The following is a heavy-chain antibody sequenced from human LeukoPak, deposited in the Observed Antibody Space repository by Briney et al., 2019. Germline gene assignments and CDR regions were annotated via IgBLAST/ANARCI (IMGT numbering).Heavy chain of an antibody. J-gene: IGHJ5*02. CDR3: ARAGSRYDILTGYTPGNWFDP. Sequence: GGSLRLSCAASGFTFSSYEMNWVRHAPGKGLEWVSYISSSGSTIYYADSVKGRFTISRDNAKNSLYLQMNSLRAEDTAVYYCARAGSRYDILTGYTPGNWFDPWGQGTLVTVSS. CDR2: ISSSGSTI. CDR1: GFTFSSYE. V-gene: IGHV3-48*03. D-gene: IGHD3-9*01.